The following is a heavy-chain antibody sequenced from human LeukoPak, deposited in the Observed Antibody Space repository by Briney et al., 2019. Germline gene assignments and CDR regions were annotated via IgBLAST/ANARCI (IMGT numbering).Heavy chain of an antibody. J-gene: IGHJ4*02. V-gene: IGHV4-4*09. Sequence: SETLSLTCTVSGGSISSYYWSWIRQPPGKGLEWIGYIYTSGSTNYNPSLKSRVTISVGTSKNQFSLKLSSVTAADTAVYYCARQGLSSGWYVYFDYWGQGTLVAVSS. D-gene: IGHD6-19*01. CDR1: GGSISSYY. CDR3: ARQGLSSGWYVYFDY. CDR2: IYTSGST.